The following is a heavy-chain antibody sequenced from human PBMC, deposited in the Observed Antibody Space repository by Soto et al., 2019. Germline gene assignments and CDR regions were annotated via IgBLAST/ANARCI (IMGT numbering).Heavy chain of an antibody. D-gene: IGHD4-17*01. Sequence: QVQLVQSGAEVKKPGSSVKVSCKASGGTFSSYTISWVRQAPGQGLEWMGRIIPILGIANYAQKFQGRVTITADKSTSTAYMELSSLRSEDTAVYYCARDGYGDPYYFDYWGQGTLVTVSS. J-gene: IGHJ4*02. CDR3: ARDGYGDPYYFDY. V-gene: IGHV1-69*08. CDR1: GGTFSSYT. CDR2: IIPILGIA.